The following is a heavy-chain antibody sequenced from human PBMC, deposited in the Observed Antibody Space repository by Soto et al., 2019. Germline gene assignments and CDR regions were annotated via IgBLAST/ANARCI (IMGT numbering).Heavy chain of an antibody. J-gene: IGHJ4*02. V-gene: IGHV3-23*01. CDR2: ISGSGGST. D-gene: IGHD1-7*01. CDR1: GFTFSSYA. Sequence: EVQLLESGGGLVQPGGSLRLSCAASGFTFSSYAMSWVRQAPGKGLEWVSAISGSGGSTYYADSVKGRFTISRDNSKNTLYLQMNSLRAEDTAVYYCAKGVMEDWNYVCYFDYWGQGTLVTVSS. CDR3: AKGVMEDWNYVCYFDY.